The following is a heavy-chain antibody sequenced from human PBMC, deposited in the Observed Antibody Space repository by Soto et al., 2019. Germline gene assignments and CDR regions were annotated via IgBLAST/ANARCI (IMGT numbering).Heavy chain of an antibody. CDR1: GGSISSSNW. J-gene: IGHJ4*02. V-gene: IGHV4-4*02. CDR3: ARCFGYSYGWLAFDY. D-gene: IGHD5-18*01. Sequence: PSETLSLTCAVSGGSISSSNWWSWVRQPPGKGLEWIGEIYHSGSTNYNPSLKSRVTISVDKSKNQFSLKLSSVTAADTAVYYCARCFGYSYGWLAFDYWGQGTLVTVS. CDR2: IYHSGST.